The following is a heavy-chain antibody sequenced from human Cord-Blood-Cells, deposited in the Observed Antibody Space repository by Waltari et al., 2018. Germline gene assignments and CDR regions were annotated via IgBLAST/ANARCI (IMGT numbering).Heavy chain of an antibody. CDR2: IIPIIGIA. CDR3: IAAAADLFLENYMDV. CDR1: GGTFSRSA. J-gene: IGHJ6*03. V-gene: IGHV1-69*09. D-gene: IGHD6-13*01. Sequence: QVQLVQSGAEVKKPGSSVKVSCKASGGTFSRSALRWVRKDPGQGLEWMGRIIPIIGIANYAQKFQGRVTITADKSTSTAYMELSSLRSEDTAVYYCIAAAADLFLENYMDVWGKGTTVTVSS.